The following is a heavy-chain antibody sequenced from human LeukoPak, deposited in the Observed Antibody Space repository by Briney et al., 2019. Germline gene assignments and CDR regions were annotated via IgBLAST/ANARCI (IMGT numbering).Heavy chain of an antibody. CDR2: IYYSGST. V-gene: IGHV4-59*12. Sequence: PSETLSLTCTVSGGSISSYYWSWIRQPPGKGLEWIGYIYYSGSTYYNPSLKSRVTISVDTSKNQFSLKLSSVTAADTAVYYCARDPTDDYWGQGTLVTVSS. J-gene: IGHJ4*02. CDR1: GGSISSYY. CDR3: ARDPTDDY.